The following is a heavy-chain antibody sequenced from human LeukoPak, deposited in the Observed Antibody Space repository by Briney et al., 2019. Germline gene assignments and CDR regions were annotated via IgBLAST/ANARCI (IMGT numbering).Heavy chain of an antibody. J-gene: IGHJ6*02. Sequence: PSETLSLTCAVYGGSFSGYYWSWIRQPPGKGLEWIGEINHSGSTNYNPSLKSRVTISVDTSKNQFSLKLSSVTAAYTAVYYCARGRGLWFVARPATRYYGMDVWGQGTTVTVSS. D-gene: IGHD3-10*01. CDR1: GGSFSGYY. CDR2: INHSGST. V-gene: IGHV4-34*01. CDR3: ARGRGLWFVARPATRYYGMDV.